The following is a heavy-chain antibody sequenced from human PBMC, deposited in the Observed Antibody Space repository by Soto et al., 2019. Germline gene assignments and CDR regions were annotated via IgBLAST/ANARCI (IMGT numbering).Heavy chain of an antibody. CDR3: ARTYYSDTSDHEDHYYGMDV. J-gene: IGHJ6*02. Sequence: PEASVKVSCKASGGAFSNYAISWVRQAPGQGLEWLGGIIPMFPATNYAQKFQGRVTITADESTRTAYMELSSLRSEDTAVYFCARTYYSDTSDHEDHYYGMDVWGQGTTVTVSS. CDR2: IIPMFPAT. CDR1: GGAFSNYA. V-gene: IGHV1-69*13. D-gene: IGHD3-22*01.